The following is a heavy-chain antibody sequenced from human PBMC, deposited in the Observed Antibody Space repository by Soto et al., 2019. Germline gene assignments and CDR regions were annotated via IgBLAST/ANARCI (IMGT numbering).Heavy chain of an antibody. V-gene: IGHV4-4*02. Sequence: QVQLQESGPGLVKPSGTLSLTCAVSGGSISSSNWWSWVRKPPGKGLECIGEIYHSGSTNYNPSLKSRVTISVDKSKNQFSLKLSSVTAADTAVYYGARDRGYSSGWETFDYWGQGTLVTVSS. J-gene: IGHJ4*02. CDR1: GGSISSSNW. CDR2: IYHSGST. CDR3: ARDRGYSSGWETFDY. D-gene: IGHD6-19*01.